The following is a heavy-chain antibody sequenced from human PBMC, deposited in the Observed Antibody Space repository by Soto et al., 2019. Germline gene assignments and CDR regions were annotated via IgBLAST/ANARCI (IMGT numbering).Heavy chain of an antibody. CDR2: IIPFLSIT. Sequence: ASVKVSCKASGRTFSTYTLICVRQAPGQGLEWMGRIIPFLSITNSAQKFHDRVTITADKSTNTAYMELRSLRSDDTAVYFCARTIVAVPAALNWFDPWGQGTLVTVSS. D-gene: IGHD2-2*01. J-gene: IGHJ5*02. V-gene: IGHV1-69*02. CDR3: ARTIVAVPAALNWFDP. CDR1: GRTFSTYT.